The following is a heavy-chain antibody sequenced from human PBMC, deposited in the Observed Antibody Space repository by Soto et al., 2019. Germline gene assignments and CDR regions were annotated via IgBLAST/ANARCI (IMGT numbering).Heavy chain of an antibody. CDR1: ECYISGYY. D-gene: IGHD5-12*01. CDR2: IYYSGST. J-gene: IGHJ5*02. V-gene: IGHV4-59*01. CDR3: ARAGRDGYNSYNWFDP. Sequence: SETLSLTWTFSECYISGYYLSWIRPPPGKGLEWIGYIYYSGSTNYNPSLKSRVTISVDTSKNQFSLKLSSVTAADTAVYYCARAGRDGYNSYNWFDPWGQGTLVTVSS.